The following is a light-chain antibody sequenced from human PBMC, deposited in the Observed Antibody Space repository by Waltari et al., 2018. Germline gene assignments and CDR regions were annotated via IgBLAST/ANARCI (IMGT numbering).Light chain of an antibody. CDR2: RNT. V-gene: IGLV1-40*01. Sequence: QSVLTQPPSVSGAPGQRVTISCTGSRSNIGAGYDVPWYQQLPGTAPKLLIYRNTNRPSGVPDRFSGSKSGTSASLAITGLQAEDEADYYCQSFDNSLSGWVFGGGTKLTVL. CDR3: QSFDNSLSGWV. J-gene: IGLJ3*02. CDR1: RSNIGAGYD.